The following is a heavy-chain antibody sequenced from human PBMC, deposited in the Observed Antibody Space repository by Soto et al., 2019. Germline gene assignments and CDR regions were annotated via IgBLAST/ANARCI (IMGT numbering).Heavy chain of an antibody. D-gene: IGHD1-7*01. Sequence: GASVKVSCKASGYTFTGYYMHWVRQAPGQGLEWMGWINPNSGGTNYAQKFQGRVTMTRDTSISTAYMELSRLRSDDTAVYYCAREGTGTTSYYYYGMEVWGKGTKVTVSS. CDR1: GYTFTGYY. J-gene: IGHJ6*04. CDR2: INPNSGGT. V-gene: IGHV1-2*02. CDR3: AREGTGTTSYYYYGMEV.